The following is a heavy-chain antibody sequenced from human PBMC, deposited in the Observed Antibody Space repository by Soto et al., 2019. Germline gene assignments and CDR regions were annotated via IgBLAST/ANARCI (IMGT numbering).Heavy chain of an antibody. J-gene: IGHJ3*02. CDR2: ISSSSSYI. CDR1: GFTFSSYS. V-gene: IGHV3-21*01. CDR3: ARDRRTADAFDI. Sequence: EVQLVESGGGLVKPGGSLRLSCAASGFTFSSYSMNWVRQAPGKGLEWVSSISSSSSYIYYADSVKGRFTISRDNAKNSLYLQMNSLRAEDTAVHYCARDRRTADAFDIWGQGTMVTVSS.